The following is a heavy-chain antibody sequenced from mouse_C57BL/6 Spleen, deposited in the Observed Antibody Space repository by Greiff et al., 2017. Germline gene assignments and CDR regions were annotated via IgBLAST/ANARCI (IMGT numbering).Heavy chain of an antibody. CDR1: GFTFSDYY. J-gene: IGHJ4*01. CDR3: ARDDGKDYAMDY. CDR2: INYDGSST. V-gene: IGHV5-16*01. D-gene: IGHD2-1*01. Sequence: EVKVEESEGGLVQPGSSMKLSCTASGFTFSDYYMAWVRQVPEKGLEWVANINYDGSSTYYLDSLKSRFIISRDNAKNILYLQMSSLKSEDTATYYCARDDGKDYAMDYWGQGTSGTVSS.